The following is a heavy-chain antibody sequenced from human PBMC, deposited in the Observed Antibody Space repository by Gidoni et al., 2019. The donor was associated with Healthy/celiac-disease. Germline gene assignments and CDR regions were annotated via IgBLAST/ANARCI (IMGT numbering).Heavy chain of an antibody. CDR3: AKVSSGWYTDY. J-gene: IGHJ4*02. V-gene: IGHV3-30*18. CDR2: ISYDGSNK. CDR1: GFTFSSYG. D-gene: IGHD6-19*01. Sequence: GRSLRLSCAASGFTFSSYGMHWVRQAPGKGLEWVAVISYDGSNKYYADSVKGRFTISRDNSKNTLYLQMNSLRAEDTAVYYCAKVSSGWYTDYWGQGTLVTSPQ.